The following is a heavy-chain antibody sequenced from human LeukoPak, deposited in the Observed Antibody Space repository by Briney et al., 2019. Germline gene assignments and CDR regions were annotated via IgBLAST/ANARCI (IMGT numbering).Heavy chain of an antibody. D-gene: IGHD5-12*01. CDR1: GFSLNTGGVG. CDR3: AHIDSYDTEFDY. CDR2: IHWDDDN. J-gene: IGHJ4*02. V-gene: IGHV2-5*02. Sequence: SGPTLLQPTLTLTLTCTFSGFSLNTGGVGVGWIRQTPARALERLSLIHWDDDNRYCPSPKSRLNITKDTSKNLVVITMTNMDPVDTATYYYAHIDSYDTEFDYWGQGTLVTVSS.